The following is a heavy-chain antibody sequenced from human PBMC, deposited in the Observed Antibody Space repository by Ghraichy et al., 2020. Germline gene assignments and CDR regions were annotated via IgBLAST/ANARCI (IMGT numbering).Heavy chain of an antibody. D-gene: IGHD3-22*01. Sequence: SETLALTCTVSGGSVSRGSYHWSWIRQPPGKGLEWIGYIYYSGSTNYNPSLKSRVTISLDTSKNQFSLKLSSVTAVDTAVYYCARVTEEVYYYDSSGYNFDYWGQGTLVTVSS. CDR1: GGSVSRGSYH. V-gene: IGHV4-61*01. CDR3: ARVTEEVYYYDSSGYNFDY. J-gene: IGHJ4*02. CDR2: IYYSGST.